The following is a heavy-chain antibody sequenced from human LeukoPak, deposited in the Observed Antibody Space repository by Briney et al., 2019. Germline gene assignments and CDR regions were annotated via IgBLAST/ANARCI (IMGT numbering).Heavy chain of an antibody. J-gene: IGHJ4*02. CDR2: VYSGGST. V-gene: IGHV3-53*01. CDR1: GFTVSSNH. D-gene: IGHD6-13*01. Sequence: GGSLRLSCAVSGFTVSSNHMSWVRQAPGKGQEWVSVVYSGGSTYYTDSVKGRFIISRDNSRNTLYLQMNNLRAEDTAVYYCARAWAPAGLYFDYWGEGTLVTVSS. CDR3: ARAWAPAGLYFDY.